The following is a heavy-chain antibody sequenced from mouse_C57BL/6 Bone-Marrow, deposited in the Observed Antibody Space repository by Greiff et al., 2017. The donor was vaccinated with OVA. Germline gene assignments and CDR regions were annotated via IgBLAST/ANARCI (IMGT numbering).Heavy chain of an antibody. CDR2: IYIGNGYI. V-gene: IGHV1-58*01. CDR1: GYTFTSYG. Sequence: EVMLMESGAELVRPGSSVKMSCKTSGYTFTSYGINWVKQRPGQGLEWIGYIYIGNGYIEYNEKFKGKVTLSSDTSTSTAFMQLSSLTSEDSAIYFCAREETGRGEYWGQGTSVTVSS. D-gene: IGHD4-1*01. J-gene: IGHJ4*01. CDR3: AREETGRGEY.